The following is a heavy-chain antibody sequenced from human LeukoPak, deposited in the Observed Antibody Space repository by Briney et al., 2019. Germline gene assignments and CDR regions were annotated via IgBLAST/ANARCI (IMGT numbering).Heavy chain of an antibody. D-gene: IGHD3-10*01. V-gene: IGHV1-2*02. CDR2: INPNSGGT. CDR1: GYTFTGYN. J-gene: IGHJ5*02. CDR3: ARDVVLWFGELEPRFDP. Sequence: ASVKVSCKASGYTFTGYNIHWVRQAPGQGLEWMGWINPNSGGTNYAQKFQGRVTMTRDTSITTAYMELSRLRSDDTAVYYCARDVVLWFGELEPRFDPWGQGTLVTVSS.